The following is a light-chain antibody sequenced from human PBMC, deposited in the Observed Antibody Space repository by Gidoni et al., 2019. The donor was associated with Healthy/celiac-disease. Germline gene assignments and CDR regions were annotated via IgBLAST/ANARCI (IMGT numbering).Light chain of an antibody. CDR3: CSYAGLEVV. CDR2: EVS. V-gene: IGLV2-23*02. CDR1: SSDVGSYNL. Sequence: QSALTQPASVSGSPGQSITISCTGTSSDVGSYNLVSWYQQHPGKAPKLMIYEVSKRPSGVSNRFSGSKSGNTASLTISGLQAEDEADYYCCSYAGLEVVFGGGTKLTVL. J-gene: IGLJ2*01.